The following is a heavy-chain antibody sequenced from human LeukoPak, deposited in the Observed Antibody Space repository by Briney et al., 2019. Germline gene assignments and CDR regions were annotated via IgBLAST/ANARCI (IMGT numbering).Heavy chain of an antibody. D-gene: IGHD3-3*01. CDR3: ASNTIFGVVIRSDY. CDR2: INHSGST. V-gene: IGHV4-34*01. J-gene: IGHJ4*02. Sequence: SETLSLTCAVYGGSFSGYCWSWIRQPPGKGLEWIGEINHSGSTNYNPSLKSRVTISVDTSKNQFSLKLSSVTAADTAVYYCASNTIFGVVIRSDYWGQGTLVTVSS. CDR1: GGSFSGYC.